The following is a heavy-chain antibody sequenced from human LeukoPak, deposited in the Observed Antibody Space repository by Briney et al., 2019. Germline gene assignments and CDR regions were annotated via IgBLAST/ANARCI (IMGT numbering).Heavy chain of an antibody. D-gene: IGHD3-3*01. Sequence: PGGSLRLSCAASGFTFSSYAMSWVRQAPGKGLEWVSAISGSGGSTYYADSVKGRFTISRDNSKNTLYLQMNSLRAEDTAVYYCARSPYYDFWFDYWGQGTLVTVSS. CDR3: ARSPYYDFWFDY. CDR2: ISGSGGST. CDR1: GFTFSSYA. V-gene: IGHV3-23*01. J-gene: IGHJ4*02.